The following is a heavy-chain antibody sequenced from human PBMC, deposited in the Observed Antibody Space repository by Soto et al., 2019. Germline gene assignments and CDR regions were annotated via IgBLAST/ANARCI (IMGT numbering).Heavy chain of an antibody. J-gene: IGHJ6*03. CDR2: INHSGST. CDR3: ARRYRITIFGVVTNYYYYYMDV. CDR1: GGSFSGYY. D-gene: IGHD3-3*01. Sequence: SETLSLTCAVYGGSFSGYYWSWIRQPPGKGLEWIGEINHSGSTNYNPSLKSRVTISVDTSKNQFSLKMSSVTAADTAVYYCARRYRITIFGVVTNYYYYYMDVWGKGTTVTVSS. V-gene: IGHV4-34*01.